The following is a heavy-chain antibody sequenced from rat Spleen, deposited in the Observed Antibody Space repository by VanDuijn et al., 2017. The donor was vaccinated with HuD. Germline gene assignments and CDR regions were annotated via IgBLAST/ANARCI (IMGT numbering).Heavy chain of an antibody. Sequence: EVQLVESGGGLVQPGRSLKLSCVASGFTFKNYWMTWIRQAPGKGLEWVASISYEGSSTYYGDSVKGRFTISRDNAKSTLYLQMDSLRSEDTATYYCVRQWDYWGQGVMVTVSS. CDR3: VRQWDY. CDR1: GFTFKNYW. J-gene: IGHJ2*01. V-gene: IGHV5-31*01. CDR2: ISYEGSST.